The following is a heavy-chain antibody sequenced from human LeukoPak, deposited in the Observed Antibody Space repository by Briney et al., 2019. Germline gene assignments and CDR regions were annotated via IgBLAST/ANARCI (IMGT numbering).Heavy chain of an antibody. CDR2: ISSSGDTM. Sequence: GGSLRLSCAASGFTFSDYYMTWIRQAPGKGLEWLSYISSSGDTMYYADSVKDRFTISRDNAKHSLYLQMNSLRAEDTALYYCARDDCSGGTCYPDPWGQGTLVIVSS. CDR3: ARDDCSGGTCYPDP. D-gene: IGHD2-15*01. CDR1: GFTFSDYY. V-gene: IGHV3-11*01. J-gene: IGHJ5*02.